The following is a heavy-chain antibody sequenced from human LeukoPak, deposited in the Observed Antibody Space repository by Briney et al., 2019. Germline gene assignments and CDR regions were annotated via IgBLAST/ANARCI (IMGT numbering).Heavy chain of an antibody. D-gene: IGHD6-19*01. CDR2: VDPEDGET. Sequence: ASVKVSCKVSGYTFTYYYMYWVQQAPGKGLEGMGLVDPEDGETIYAEKFQGRVTITADTSTDTAYMELSSLRSEDTAVYSCATGRIAVAGTSWFDPWGQGTLVTVSS. CDR3: ATGRIAVAGTSWFDP. CDR1: GYTFTYYY. J-gene: IGHJ5*02. V-gene: IGHV1-69-2*01.